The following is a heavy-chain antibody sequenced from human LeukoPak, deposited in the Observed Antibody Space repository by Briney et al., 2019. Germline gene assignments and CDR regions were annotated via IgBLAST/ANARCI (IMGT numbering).Heavy chain of an antibody. D-gene: IGHD3-22*01. CDR3: ARVKDYYDSSGYWFPPTRYFDY. V-gene: IGHV4-34*01. CDR1: GGSFSGYY. CDR2: INHSGST. J-gene: IGHJ4*02. Sequence: PSETLSLTCAVYGGSFSGYYWSWIRQPPGKGLEWIGEINHSGSTNYNPSLKSRVTISVDTSKNQFSLKLSSVTAADTAMYYCARVKDYYDSSGYWFPPTRYFDYWGQGTLVTVSS.